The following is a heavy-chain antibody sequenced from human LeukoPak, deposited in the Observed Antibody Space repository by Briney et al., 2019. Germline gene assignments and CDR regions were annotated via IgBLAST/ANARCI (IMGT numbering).Heavy chain of an antibody. D-gene: IGHD5-18*01. CDR1: GFTFSSYG. Sequence: GRSLRLSCAASGFTFSSYGMHWVRQAPGKGLEWVAFIRYDGSNKYYADSVKGRFTISRDNSKNTLYLQMNSLRAEDTAVYYCAKDSVRGYSYGEYFDCWGQGTLATVSS. CDR2: IRYDGSNK. J-gene: IGHJ4*02. CDR3: AKDSVRGYSYGEYFDC. V-gene: IGHV3-30*02.